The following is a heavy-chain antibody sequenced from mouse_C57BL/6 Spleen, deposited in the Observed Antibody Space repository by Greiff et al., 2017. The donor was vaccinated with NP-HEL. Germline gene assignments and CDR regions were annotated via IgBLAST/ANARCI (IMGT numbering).Heavy chain of an antibody. CDR3: ARRDGYEAVFDD. CDR2: IDHSDSYT. V-gene: IGHV1-50*01. J-gene: IGHJ2*01. Sequence: QVQLQQPGAELVKPGASVKLSCKASGYTFTSYWMQWVKQRPGQGLEWIGEIDHSDSYTNSNHNFKGKATLTVDTSSSTAYMQLSSLTSEDSAVYYCARRDGYEAVFDDWGKGTTLTVSS. D-gene: IGHD2-2*01. CDR1: GYTFTSYW.